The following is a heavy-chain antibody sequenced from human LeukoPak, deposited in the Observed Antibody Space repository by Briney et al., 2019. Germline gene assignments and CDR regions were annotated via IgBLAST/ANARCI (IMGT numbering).Heavy chain of an antibody. D-gene: IGHD6-6*01. J-gene: IGHJ4*02. CDR2: INPNNGDT. CDR3: ARDQIAAPDHFDY. Sequence: GASVKVSCKSSGYTLTGYCMHWVRQAPGQGLEWMGWINPNNGDTKFAQNFQGRVTLTRDMSITTAYMEINRLRSDDTAVYYCARDQIAAPDHFDYWGQGTVVIVST. CDR1: GYTLTGYC. V-gene: IGHV1-2*02.